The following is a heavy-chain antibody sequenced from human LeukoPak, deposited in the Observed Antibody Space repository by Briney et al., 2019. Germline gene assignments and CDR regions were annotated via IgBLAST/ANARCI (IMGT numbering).Heavy chain of an antibody. D-gene: IGHD6-13*01. CDR2: INSDGSSS. CDR3: AKGGSRHADY. J-gene: IGHJ4*02. CDR1: GITFSSYW. V-gene: IGHV3-74*01. Sequence: GGSLILSCAASGITFSSYWMHWVRQAPGKGLVWVSRINSDGSSSSYADSVKGRFTISRDNAKNTLYLQMNSLRAEDTAVYFCAKGGSRHADYWGQGTLVTVSS.